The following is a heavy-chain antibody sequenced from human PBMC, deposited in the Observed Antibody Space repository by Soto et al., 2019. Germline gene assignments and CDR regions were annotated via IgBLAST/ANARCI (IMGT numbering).Heavy chain of an antibody. CDR3: AGPGYSSQDY. Sequence: GGSLRLSCVASGFSLANYPMNWVRQTPGKGLEWISYTSPRGDTVYYADSVEGRFTISRDNSKNTLYLQMNSLRAEDTAVYYCAGPGYSSQDYWGQGALVTVS. CDR2: TSPRGDTV. J-gene: IGHJ4*02. CDR1: GFSLANYP. D-gene: IGHD5-18*01. V-gene: IGHV3-48*01.